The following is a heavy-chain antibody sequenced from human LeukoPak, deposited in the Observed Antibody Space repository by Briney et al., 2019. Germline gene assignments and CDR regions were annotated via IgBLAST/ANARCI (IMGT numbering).Heavy chain of an antibody. Sequence: SETLSLTCALYGGSSSGYYWSWIRQPPGKGREGIGGGSHSGGTNYNPSLKSRVTISVDTSKNELSRKLSSVTAVDTAVYYCARERQLGRYNWFDRWGQGTLVSVS. V-gene: IGHV4-34*01. D-gene: IGHD6-13*01. CDR3: ARERQLGRYNWFDR. CDR2: GSHSGGT. J-gene: IGHJ5*02. CDR1: GGSSSGYY.